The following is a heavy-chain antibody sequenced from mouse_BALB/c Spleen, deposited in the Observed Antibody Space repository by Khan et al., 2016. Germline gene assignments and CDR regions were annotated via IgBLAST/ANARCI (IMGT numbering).Heavy chain of an antibody. CDR3: VRYDGSTYVRGMDY. CDR2: ISHSGST. V-gene: IGHV3-8*02. Sequence: EVKLEESGPSLVKLSQTLSLTCSVAGDSITSGYWNWIRKFPGNKLEYMGYISHSGSTYYNPSLKSRISITRDTSKNQYYLQLNSVTTEDTATYXWVRYDGSTYVRGMDYWGQGTSVTVSS. J-gene: IGHJ4*01. D-gene: IGHD1-1*01. CDR1: GDSITSGY.